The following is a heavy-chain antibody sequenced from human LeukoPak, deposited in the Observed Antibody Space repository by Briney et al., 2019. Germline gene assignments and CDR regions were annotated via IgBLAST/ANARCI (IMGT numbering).Heavy chain of an antibody. V-gene: IGHV5-51*01. CDR1: GYTFNNYW. CDR2: IYPGDSDT. Sequence: GESLQTSCHGAGYTFNNYWIAWGRQMPRKGLEWMGVIYPGDSDTRYNPAFQGLVTISADKSFTTAYLHLSSLKAADTAIFYCARTNGRRFSDGLDIWGQGTMVSVSS. CDR3: ARTNGRRFSDGLDI. J-gene: IGHJ3*02. D-gene: IGHD1-1*01.